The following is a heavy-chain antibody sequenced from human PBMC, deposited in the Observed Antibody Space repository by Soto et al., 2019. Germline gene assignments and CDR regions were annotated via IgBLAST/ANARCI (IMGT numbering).Heavy chain of an antibody. CDR1: GFTFSTYA. CDR3: AQEFWSGSIDS. J-gene: IGHJ4*02. CDR2: ISGGGGGT. Sequence: EVQLLESGGGLVQPGGSLRLSCAASGFTFSTYAMTWVRQAPGKGLEWVSAISGGGGGTYYADSVKGRFTISRDNSNNTLYLQMNSLRAEDTAVYYCAQEFWSGSIDSWGQGTLVTVSS. V-gene: IGHV3-23*01. D-gene: IGHD3-3*01.